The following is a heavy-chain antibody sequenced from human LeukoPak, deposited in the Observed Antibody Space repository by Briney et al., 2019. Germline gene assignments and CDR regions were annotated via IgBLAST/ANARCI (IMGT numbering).Heavy chain of an antibody. J-gene: IGHJ1*01. D-gene: IGHD6-6*01. CDR2: ISSTSTYI. CDR1: GFTFSSYT. CDR3: ARVAARPLQYFQH. V-gene: IGHV3-21*04. Sequence: PGGSLRLSCAASGFTFSSYTMNWVRQAPGMGLEWVSSISSTSTYIYYADSVKGRFTISRDNSKNTLYLQMNSLRSEDTAVYYCARVAARPLQYFQHWGQGTLVTVSS.